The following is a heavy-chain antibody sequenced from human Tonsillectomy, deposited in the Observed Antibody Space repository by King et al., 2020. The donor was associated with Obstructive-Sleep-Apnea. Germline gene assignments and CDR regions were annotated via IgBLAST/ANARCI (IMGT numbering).Heavy chain of an antibody. CDR2: IYCDDDK. Sequence: TLKESGPTLVKPTQTLTLTCTCSVFSFSASGLGVGWIRQPPVKALAWLALIYCDDDKRYSPSLKSRLTITKDTPKNQVVHTMTNMDPADTATYYCAHRPDRSGYYGYWGQGTLVTVSS. V-gene: IGHV2-5*02. CDR3: AHRPDRSGYYGY. CDR1: VFSFSASGLG. J-gene: IGHJ4*02. D-gene: IGHD3-22*01.